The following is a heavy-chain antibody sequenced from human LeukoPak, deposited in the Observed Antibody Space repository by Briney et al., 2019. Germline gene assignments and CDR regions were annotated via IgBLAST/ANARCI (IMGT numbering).Heavy chain of an antibody. D-gene: IGHD2-21*01. CDR2: IYYSGST. CDR1: GGSISSYH. V-gene: IGHV4-59*01. Sequence: KPSETLSLTCTVSGGSISSYHWSGIRQPPGKGLEWIGYIYYSGSTNYNPSLKSRVTISVDTPKNQFSLKLSSVTAADTAVYYCARDSQVVDAFDFWGQGTKVTVSS. J-gene: IGHJ3*01. CDR3: ARDSQVVDAFDF.